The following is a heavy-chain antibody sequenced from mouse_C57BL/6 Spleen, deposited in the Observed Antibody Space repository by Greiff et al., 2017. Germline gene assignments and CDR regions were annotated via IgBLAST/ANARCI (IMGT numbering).Heavy chain of an antibody. V-gene: IGHV6-3*01. CDR3: TGDYDGAMDY. CDR1: GFTFSNYW. CDR2: IRLKSDNYAT. J-gene: IGHJ4*01. Sequence: EVMLVESGGGLVQPGGSMKLSCVASGFTFSNYWMNWVRQSPEKGLEWVAQIRLKSDNYATHYAESVKGRFTISRDDSKSSVYLQMNNLRAKDTGIYYCTGDYDGAMDYWGQGTSVTVSS. D-gene: IGHD2-4*01.